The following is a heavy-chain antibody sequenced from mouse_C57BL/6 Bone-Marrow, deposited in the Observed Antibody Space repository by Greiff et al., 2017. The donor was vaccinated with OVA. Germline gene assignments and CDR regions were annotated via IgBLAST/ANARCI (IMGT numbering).Heavy chain of an antibody. CDR3: ARGALSHFDY. V-gene: IGHV1-26*01. J-gene: IGHJ2*01. D-gene: IGHD1-1*02. Sequence: VQLQQSGPELVKPGASVKISCKASGYTFTDYYMNWVKQRPGKSLEWIGDINPNNGGTSYNQKFKGKATLTVDKSSSTAYMELRSLTSEDSAVYYCARGALSHFDYWGQGTTLTVSS. CDR1: GYTFTDYY. CDR2: INPNNGGT.